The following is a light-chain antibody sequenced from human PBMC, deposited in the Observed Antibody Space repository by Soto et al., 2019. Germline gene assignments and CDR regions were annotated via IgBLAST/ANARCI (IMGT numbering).Light chain of an antibody. CDR2: DAS. CDR1: QGISGW. Sequence: DIQMTQSPSTLSASVGDRVTITCRASQGISGWLAWYQQKAGKAPRLLIFDASSLMSGVPSRFSGSGYGTEFTLTINSLQPDDSATYYCQHYDSFSVWTFGQGTKVEIK. CDR3: QHYDSFSVWT. J-gene: IGKJ1*01. V-gene: IGKV1-5*01.